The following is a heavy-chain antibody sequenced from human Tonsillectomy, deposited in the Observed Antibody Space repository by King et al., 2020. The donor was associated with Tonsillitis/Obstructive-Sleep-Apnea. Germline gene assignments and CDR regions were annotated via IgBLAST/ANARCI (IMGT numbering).Heavy chain of an antibody. D-gene: IGHD3-3*01. CDR1: GYTFSDYY. J-gene: IGHJ4*02. CDR2: INAGGGST. Sequence: QLVQSGAEVKKPGASVKVSCKASGYTFSDYYMHWVRQAPGQGLEWMGIINAGGGSTNYAQKFQGRVTMTTDTSTSTVYMELSSLTSEDTAVYYCARDYDSWSGYYGAGEYYFNYWGQGSLVTVSS. V-gene: IGHV1-46*01. CDR3: ARDYDSWSGYYGAGEYYFNY.